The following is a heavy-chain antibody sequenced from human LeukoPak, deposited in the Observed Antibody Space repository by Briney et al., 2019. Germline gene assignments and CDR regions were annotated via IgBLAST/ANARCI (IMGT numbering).Heavy chain of an antibody. Sequence: PSETLSLTCTVSGGSISSYYWSWIRQPPGKGLEWIGYIYYSGSTNYNPSLKSRVTMSVDTSKNQFSLKLSSVTAADTAVYYCARAITYYDFWSGYYPHAFDIWGQGTMVTVSS. CDR3: ARAITYYDFWSGYYPHAFDI. V-gene: IGHV4-59*01. CDR1: GGSISSYY. CDR2: IYYSGST. D-gene: IGHD3-3*01. J-gene: IGHJ3*02.